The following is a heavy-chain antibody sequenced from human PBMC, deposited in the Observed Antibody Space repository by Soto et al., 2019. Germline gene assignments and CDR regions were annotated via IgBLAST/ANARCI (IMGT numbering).Heavy chain of an antibody. CDR1: GGSISSYY. CDR2: IYYSGST. Sequence: SETLSLTCTVSGGSISSYYWSWIRQPPGKGLEWIGYIYYSGSTNYNPSLKSRVTISVDTSKNQFSLKLSSVTAADTAVYYCARKDFWSGNHPGDFMDVWGQGTTVTVSS. J-gene: IGHJ6*02. D-gene: IGHD3-3*01. CDR3: ARKDFWSGNHPGDFMDV. V-gene: IGHV4-59*01.